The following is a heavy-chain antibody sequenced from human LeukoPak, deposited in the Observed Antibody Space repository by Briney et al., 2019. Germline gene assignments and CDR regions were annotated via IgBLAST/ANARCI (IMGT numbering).Heavy chain of an antibody. D-gene: IGHD3-16*01. CDR2: IYYSGST. CDR3: ARDGSLRLGD. Sequence: SETLTLTCTVSGGSISSYYWSWIRQPPGKGLEWVGYIYYSGSTNYNPSPKSRVTISVDTSKNQFSLKLSSVTAADTAVYYCARDGSLRLGDWGQGTLVTVSS. V-gene: IGHV4-59*12. CDR1: GGSISSYY. J-gene: IGHJ4*02.